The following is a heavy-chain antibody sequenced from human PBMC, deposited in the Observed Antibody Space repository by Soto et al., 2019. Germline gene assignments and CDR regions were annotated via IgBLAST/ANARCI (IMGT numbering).Heavy chain of an antibody. D-gene: IGHD3-10*01. V-gene: IGHV4-39*01. CDR3: ARLSVSYGSGYHYGMDV. CDR2: IYYSGST. J-gene: IGHJ6*02. CDR1: GGSISSSSYY. Sequence: SETLSLTCTVSGGSISSSSYYWGWIRQPPGKGLEWIGSIYYSGSTYYNPSLKSRVTISVDTSKNQFSLKLSSVTAADTAVYYCARLSVSYGSGYHYGMDVWGQGTTVTVSS.